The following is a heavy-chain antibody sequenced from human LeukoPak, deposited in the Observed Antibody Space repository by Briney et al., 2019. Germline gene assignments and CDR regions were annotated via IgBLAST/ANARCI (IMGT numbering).Heavy chain of an antibody. D-gene: IGHD3-10*02. CDR1: GFTFRSLA. Sequence: GGSLRLSCAASGFTFRSLAMNWVRQASGKGLEWVPTISDNGVSTHYADSVKGRFTISRDNSKNMLYLQMNSLKAEDTALYYCAKDVRPGGGGMDVWGQGTTVTVSS. J-gene: IGHJ6*02. V-gene: IGHV3-23*01. CDR2: ISDNGVST. CDR3: AKDVRPGGGGMDV.